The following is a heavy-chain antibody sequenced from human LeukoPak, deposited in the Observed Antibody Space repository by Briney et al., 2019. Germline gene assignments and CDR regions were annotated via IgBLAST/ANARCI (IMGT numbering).Heavy chain of an antibody. Sequence: ASVKVSCKASGYTFSDYSISWVRQAPGEGLEWMGWIDTYNDNTYYAQKFQGRVTMTTERSTSTAYMELRSLSSDDTAVYYCTRDVRGASFDYWGQGTLVTVSS. CDR3: TRDVRGASFDY. CDR2: IDTYNDNT. CDR1: GYTFSDYS. D-gene: IGHD3-10*02. V-gene: IGHV1-18*01. J-gene: IGHJ4*02.